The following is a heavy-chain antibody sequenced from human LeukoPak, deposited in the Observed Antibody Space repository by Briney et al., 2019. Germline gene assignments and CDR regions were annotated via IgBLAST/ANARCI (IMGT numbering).Heavy chain of an antibody. CDR2: INPNSGGT. D-gene: IGHD6-13*01. J-gene: IGHJ5*02. V-gene: IGHV1-2*02. CDR3: ARAGRAAAGTPAIWFDP. Sequence: ASVKVSCKASGYTFTGYCMHWVRQAPGQGLEWMGWINPNSGGTNYAQKFQGRVTMTRDTSISTAYMELSRLRSDDTAVYYCARAGRAAAGTPAIWFDPWGQGTLVTVSS. CDR1: GYTFTGYC.